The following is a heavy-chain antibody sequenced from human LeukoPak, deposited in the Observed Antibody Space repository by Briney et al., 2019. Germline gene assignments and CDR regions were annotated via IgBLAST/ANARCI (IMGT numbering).Heavy chain of an antibody. CDR3: AKDHRGYDFWSGYPELPLY. J-gene: IGHJ4*02. D-gene: IGHD3-3*01. CDR1: GFTFSNAW. CDR2: IKSKTDGGTT. V-gene: IGHV3-15*01. Sequence: GGSLRLSCAASGFTFSNAWMSWVRQAPGKGLEWVRRIKSKTDGGTTDYAAPVKGRFTISRDDSKNTLYLQMNSLRAEDTAVYYCAKDHRGYDFWSGYPELPLYWGQGTLVTVSS.